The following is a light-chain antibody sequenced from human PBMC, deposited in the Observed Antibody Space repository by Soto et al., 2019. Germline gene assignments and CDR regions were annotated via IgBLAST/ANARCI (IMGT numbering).Light chain of an antibody. CDR1: QSVSSN. CDR2: YIS. CDR3: QQHNQWPIT. J-gene: IGKJ5*01. Sequence: EIVMTQSPATLSVSPGQRAYLSCRASQSVSSNLAWYQQKPGQAPRLLIYYISTRATGIPARFSGSGSGTEFTLTINSLQSEDSAVYYCQQHNQWPITFGQGTRLEI. V-gene: IGKV3D-15*01.